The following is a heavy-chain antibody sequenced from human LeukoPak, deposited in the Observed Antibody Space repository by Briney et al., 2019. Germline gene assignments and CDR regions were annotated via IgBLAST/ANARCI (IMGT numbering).Heavy chain of an antibody. J-gene: IGHJ4*02. CDR2: INSDGSST. V-gene: IGHV3-74*01. CDR1: GFTFSSYW. Sequence: GGSLRLSCAASGFTFSSYWMHWVRQTPGKGLVWVSRINSDGSSTRCADSVKGRFTISRDNAKNTLDLQMSSLRAEDTAVYYCARVDCSGGSCYFDYWGQGTLVTVSS. D-gene: IGHD2-15*01. CDR3: ARVDCSGGSCYFDY.